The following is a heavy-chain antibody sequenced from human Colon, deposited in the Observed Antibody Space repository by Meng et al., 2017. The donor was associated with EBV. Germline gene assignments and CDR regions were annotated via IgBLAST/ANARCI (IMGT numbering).Heavy chain of an antibody. CDR1: GGSISKGVYY. V-gene: IGHV4-30-4*01. D-gene: IGHD2-2*01. CDR2: IYYSGST. CDR3: ARSAMKSAWFDP. Sequence: QAQLRGEAPSMVKPFQTLSLTCAVSGGSISKGVYYWSWIRQPPGKGLEWIGYIYYSGSTYYIPSLKSRVTISVDTAKNQFSLKLSSVTAADTAVYYCARSAMKSAWFDPWGQGTLVTVSS. J-gene: IGHJ5*02.